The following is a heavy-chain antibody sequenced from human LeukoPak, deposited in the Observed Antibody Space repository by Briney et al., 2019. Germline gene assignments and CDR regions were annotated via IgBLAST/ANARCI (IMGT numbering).Heavy chain of an antibody. CDR1: GFTFTSYW. CDR2: IKEDGSEK. V-gene: IGHV3-7*01. CDR3: AKLPPGRSRYYMDV. J-gene: IGHJ6*03. Sequence: PGGSLRLSCAASGFTFTSYWMSWVRQAPGKGLEWVANIKEDGSEKYYVDSVKGRSTIARDNAKNSLFLQMNSLRVEDTAVYYCAKLPPGRSRYYMDVWGKGTTVTVSS. D-gene: IGHD3-10*01.